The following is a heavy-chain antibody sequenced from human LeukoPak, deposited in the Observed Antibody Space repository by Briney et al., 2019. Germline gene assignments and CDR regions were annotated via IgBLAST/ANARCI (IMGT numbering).Heavy chain of an antibody. J-gene: IGHJ5*02. CDR1: AYTFTSYG. Sequence: ASVKVSCKASAYTFTSYGINWVRQAPGQGLEWMGWISTYDANTEYAQKLQGRVTMTTDTSTSTAYMEVRSLRSDDTAVYYCARDGRGHWDTSRWYLGNWFDPWGQGTLVTVSS. CDR3: ARDGRGHWDTSRWYLGNWFDP. V-gene: IGHV1-18*01. D-gene: IGHD6-13*01. CDR2: ISTYDANT.